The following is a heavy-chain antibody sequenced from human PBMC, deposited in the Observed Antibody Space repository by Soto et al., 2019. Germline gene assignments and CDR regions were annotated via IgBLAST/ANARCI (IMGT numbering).Heavy chain of an antibody. D-gene: IGHD2-8*01. CDR3: ARDNGGLDV. CDR2: ISNSGST. CDR1: GGSINSGNYF. J-gene: IGHJ6*02. Sequence: QVQLQESGPGLVKPSQTLSLTCTVSGGSINSGNYFWSWIRQPPGKGLEWIGYISNSGSTYYNPSLKSRLTISVDTSKNQFSLKLTSVTAADTAVYYCARDNGGLDVWGPGATVTVSS. V-gene: IGHV4-30-4*01.